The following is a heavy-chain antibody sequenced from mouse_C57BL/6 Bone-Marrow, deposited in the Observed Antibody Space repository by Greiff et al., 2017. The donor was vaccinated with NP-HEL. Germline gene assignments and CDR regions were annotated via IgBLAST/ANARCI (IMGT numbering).Heavy chain of an antibody. CDR3: ARQNWAWFAY. J-gene: IGHJ3*01. V-gene: IGHV5-6*01. Sequence: EVKVVESGGDLVKPGGSLKLSCAASGFTFSSYGMSWVRQTPDKRLEWVATISSGGSYTYYPDSVKGRFTISRDNAKNTLYLQMSSLKSEDTAMYYCARQNWAWFAYWGQGTLVTVSA. CDR1: GFTFSSYG. CDR2: ISSGGSYT. D-gene: IGHD4-1*01.